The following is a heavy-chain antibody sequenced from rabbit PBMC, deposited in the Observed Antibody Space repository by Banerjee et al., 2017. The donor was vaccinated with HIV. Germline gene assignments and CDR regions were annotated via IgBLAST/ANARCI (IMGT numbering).Heavy chain of an antibody. J-gene: IGHJ4*01. CDR2: IYTGDGST. D-gene: IGHD7-1*01. CDR1: GLSLSSNA. CDR3: ARDMTGTYNL. V-gene: IGHV1S40*01. Sequence: QSLEESGGDLVKPGASLTLTCTASGLSLSSNAINWVRQAPGKGLEWIACIYTGDGSTNYASWAKGRFTISKTSSTTVTLQMTSLTAADTATYFCARDMTGTYNLWGPGTLVTVS.